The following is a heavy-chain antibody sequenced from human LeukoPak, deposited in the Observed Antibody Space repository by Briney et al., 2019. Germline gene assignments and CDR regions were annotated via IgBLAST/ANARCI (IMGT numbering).Heavy chain of an antibody. CDR2: IRSEAYGGTT. V-gene: IGHV3-49*03. D-gene: IGHD3-22*01. CDR1: GIIFGDYA. CDR3: ARAMGFYYDSSGYFGDF. Sequence: GGSLRLSCTASGIIFGDYAMSWFRQAPRKGLEWVGFIRSEAYGGTTEYAASVRGRFIISRDDSKSLVYLQMNSLENEDTAMYYCARAMGFYYDSSGYFGDFWGRGTLVTVSS. J-gene: IGHJ4*01.